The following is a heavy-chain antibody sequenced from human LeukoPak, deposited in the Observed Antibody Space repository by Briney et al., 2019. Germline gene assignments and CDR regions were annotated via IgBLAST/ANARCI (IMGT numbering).Heavy chain of an antibody. J-gene: IGHJ4*02. V-gene: IGHV4-34*01. Sequence: PSETLSLTCAVYGGSFSGYYWSWIRQPPGKGLEWIGEINHSGSTNYNPSLKSRVTISVDTSKNKFSLKLSSVPAANTAVYYCARANDFWSGPTDYWGQGALVTVSS. D-gene: IGHD3-3*01. CDR2: INHSGST. CDR1: GGSFSGYY. CDR3: ARANDFWSGPTDY.